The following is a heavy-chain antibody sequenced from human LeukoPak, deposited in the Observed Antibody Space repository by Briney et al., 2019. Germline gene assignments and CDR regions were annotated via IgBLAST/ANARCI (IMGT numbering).Heavy chain of an antibody. Sequence: ASVKVSCKASGYTFTGYYMHWVRQAPGQGLEWMGWINPNSGGTNYAQKFQGRVTMTRDTSISTAYMELSRLRSDDTAVYYCARAGVLDSSGYFDYWGQGTLVTVSS. D-gene: IGHD3-22*01. CDR2: INPNSGGT. V-gene: IGHV1-2*02. CDR1: GYTFTGYY. CDR3: ARAGVLDSSGYFDY. J-gene: IGHJ4*02.